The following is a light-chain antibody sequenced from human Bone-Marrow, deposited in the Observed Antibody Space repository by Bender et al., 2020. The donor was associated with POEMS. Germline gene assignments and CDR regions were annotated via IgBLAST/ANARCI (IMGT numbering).Light chain of an antibody. V-gene: IGLV2-8*01. J-gene: IGLJ2*01. CDR2: EVT. CDR3: CSYAGSSTVL. CDR1: SSDVGGDDY. Sequence: QSALTQPPSASGSPGQSVTISCTGSSSDVGGDDYVSWYQQHPGKAPKVMIYEVTKRPSGVPDRFSGSKSGNTASLTISGLQAEDEADYYCCSYAGSSTVLFGGGTKVTVL.